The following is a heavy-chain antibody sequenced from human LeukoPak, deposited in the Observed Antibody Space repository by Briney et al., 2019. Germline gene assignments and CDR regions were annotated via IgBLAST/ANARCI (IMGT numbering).Heavy chain of an antibody. V-gene: IGHV3-53*01. Sequence: GGSLRLSCAASGFTVSSNYMSWVRQAPGKGLEWVSVIFSGGTTYYADSVKGRFTISRDNSKNTLFLQVNSLRAEDTAVYYCAREGNYYDMDVWGQGTTVTVSS. CDR3: AREGNYYDMDV. CDR2: IFSGGTT. J-gene: IGHJ6*02. CDR1: GFTVSSNY.